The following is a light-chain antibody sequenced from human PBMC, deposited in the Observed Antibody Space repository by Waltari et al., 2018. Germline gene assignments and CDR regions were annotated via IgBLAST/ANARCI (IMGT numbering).Light chain of an antibody. CDR3: CSYAGSYTWV. V-gene: IGLV2-11*01. J-gene: IGLJ3*02. CDR2: VFN. CDR1: SSDVGGYDF. Sequence: QSALTQPRSVSGSPGQSVTISCTGTSSDVGGYDFVSWYQQHPGKAPKVMISVFNKRPSGVPDRFSGSKSGNTASLTISGLQAEDEADYYCCSYAGSYTWVLGGGTQLTVL.